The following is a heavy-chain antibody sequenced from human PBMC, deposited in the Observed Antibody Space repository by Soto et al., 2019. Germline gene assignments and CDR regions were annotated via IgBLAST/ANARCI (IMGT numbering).Heavy chain of an antibody. J-gene: IGHJ4*02. D-gene: IGHD1-26*01. Sequence: QVQLQQSGPGLVKPSQTLSLTCTVSGGSISSGGYYWSWIRQLPGTGLEWIGHIYYSGSTYYNPSLKSRIDISVDMSTNQFSLRLSSVTAADTAVYYCASFPGGSFYFDYWGQGTLVTVSS. V-gene: IGHV4-31*03. CDR2: IYYSGST. CDR1: GGSISSGGYY. CDR3: ASFPGGSFYFDY.